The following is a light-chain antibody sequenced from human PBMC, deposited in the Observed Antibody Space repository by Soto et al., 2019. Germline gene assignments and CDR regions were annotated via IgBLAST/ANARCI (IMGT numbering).Light chain of an antibody. CDR1: QSIGSN. J-gene: IGKJ1*01. CDR2: RAS. CDR3: QQYDNWPTWT. Sequence: EIVMTQSPATLSGSPGERATLSCRASQSIGSNLAWYQQKPGQAPRLLIFRASTRATGIPARFSGSGSGTEFSLTISSLQSEDFAVYYCQQYDNWPTWTCGQGTKVDTK. V-gene: IGKV3-15*01.